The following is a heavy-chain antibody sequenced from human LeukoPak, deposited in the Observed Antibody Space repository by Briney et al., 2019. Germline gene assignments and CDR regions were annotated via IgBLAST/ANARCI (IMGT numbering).Heavy chain of an antibody. CDR3: AKDHSVRRAVDPFDY. CDR1: GFTFSSYA. V-gene: IGHV3-23*01. Sequence: GGSLRLSCAASGFTFSSYAMSWVRQAPGKGLEWVSAISGSGGSTYYADSVKGRFTISRDNSKNTLYLQMNSLRAEDTAVYYCAKDHSVRRAVDPFDYWGQGTLVTASS. D-gene: IGHD6-19*01. J-gene: IGHJ4*02. CDR2: ISGSGGST.